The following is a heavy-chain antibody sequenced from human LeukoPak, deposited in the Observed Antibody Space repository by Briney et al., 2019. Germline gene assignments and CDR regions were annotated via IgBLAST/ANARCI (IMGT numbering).Heavy chain of an antibody. J-gene: IGHJ4*02. CDR3: ARDGVYSSGWYTNFFDY. CDR2: MNPNSGNT. V-gene: IGHV1-8*03. D-gene: IGHD6-19*01. CDR1: GYTFTSYD. Sequence: ASVKVSCKASGYTFTSYDIDWVRQATGQGLEWMGWMNPNSGNTGYAQKFQGRATITRNTSISTAYMELSSLRSEDTAVYYCARDGVYSSGWYTNFFDYWGQGTLVTVSS.